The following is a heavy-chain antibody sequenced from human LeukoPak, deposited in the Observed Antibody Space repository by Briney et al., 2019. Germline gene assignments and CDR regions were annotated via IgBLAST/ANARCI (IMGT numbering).Heavy chain of an antibody. J-gene: IGHJ4*02. CDR3: ARGGFYCGDDCYVDY. CDR2: INRSGST. Sequence: SETLSLTCAVYGGSLSYYYWSWIRQSPEKGLEWIGEINRSGSTNYNPSLKRRVPISVDTSKNQFSLKLSSVTAADTAVYYCARGGFYCGDDCYVDYWGQGTLVTVSS. V-gene: IGHV4-34*01. D-gene: IGHD2-21*02. CDR1: GGSLSYYY.